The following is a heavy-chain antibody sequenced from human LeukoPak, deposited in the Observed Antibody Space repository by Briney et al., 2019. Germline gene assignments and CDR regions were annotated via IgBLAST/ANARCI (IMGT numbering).Heavy chain of an antibody. D-gene: IGHD1-26*01. CDR1: GYTFTSYY. Sequence: ASVKVSCKASGYTFTSYYMHWVRQAPGQGLEWMGIINPSGGSTSYAQKFQGRVTMTRATSTSTVYMELSSLRSEDTAVYYCATFGTVGETIDYWGQGTLVTVSS. CDR3: ATFGTVGETIDY. J-gene: IGHJ4*02. V-gene: IGHV1-46*01. CDR2: INPSGGST.